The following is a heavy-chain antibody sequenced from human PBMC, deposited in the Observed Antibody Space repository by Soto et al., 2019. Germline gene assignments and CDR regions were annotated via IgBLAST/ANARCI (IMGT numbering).Heavy chain of an antibody. CDR1: GFTFSSYD. J-gene: IGHJ6*03. CDR2: IGTAGDT. CDR3: ARSGGWAPYYYTDV. Sequence: GGSLRLSCAASGFTFSSYDMHWVRQATGKGLEWVSAIGTAGDTYYPGSVKGRFTISRENAKNSLYLQMNSLRAGDTAVYYCARSGGWAPYYYTDVSSKGTTDIVSS. V-gene: IGHV3-13*01. D-gene: IGHD6-19*01.